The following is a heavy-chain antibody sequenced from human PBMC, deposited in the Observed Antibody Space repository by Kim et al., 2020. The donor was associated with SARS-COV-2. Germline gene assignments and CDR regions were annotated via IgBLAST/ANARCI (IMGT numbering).Heavy chain of an antibody. J-gene: IGHJ2*01. V-gene: IGHV4-31*03. CDR3: ASGVSWSGNYSPPPF. CDR2: IYYGGPT. CDR1: CVSVISGTYH. D-gene: IGHD3-3*01. Sequence: SETLSLTCTVSCVSVISGTYHWSWIRQHPGKGLEWIAYIYYGGPTYSNPSLESRVIISVDTSKNQFSLKLTSVTAADTAVYYCASGVSWSGNYSPPPFWG.